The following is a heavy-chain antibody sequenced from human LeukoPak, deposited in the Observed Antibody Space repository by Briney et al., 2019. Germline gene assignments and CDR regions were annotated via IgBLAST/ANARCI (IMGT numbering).Heavy chain of an antibody. CDR1: GGTFSSYA. CDR2: IIPIFGTA. J-gene: IGHJ4*02. CDR3: AKDSPYGGSYGPPDY. V-gene: IGHV1-69*01. Sequence: SVKVSCKASGGTFSSYAISWVRQAPGQGLEWMGGIIPIFGTANYAQKFQGRVTITADESTSTAYMELNSLRPEDTAVYYCAKDSPYGGSYGPPDYWGQGTLVTVSS. D-gene: IGHD1-26*01.